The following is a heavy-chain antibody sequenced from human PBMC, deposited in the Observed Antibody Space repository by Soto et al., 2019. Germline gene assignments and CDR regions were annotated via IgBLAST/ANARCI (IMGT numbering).Heavy chain of an antibody. CDR2: GSYSGTT. CDR3: ARGATVTQYDY. Sequence: SETLSLTCTVSGVSVSSGSFYWAWIRQPPGKGLEWIGFGSYSGTTNYKPSLKSRVTISVDTSRSQISLKVSSLTAADTAAYYCARGATVTQYDYWGQGTLVTVSA. V-gene: IGHV4-61*01. CDR1: GVSVSSGSFY. J-gene: IGHJ4*02. D-gene: IGHD4-17*01.